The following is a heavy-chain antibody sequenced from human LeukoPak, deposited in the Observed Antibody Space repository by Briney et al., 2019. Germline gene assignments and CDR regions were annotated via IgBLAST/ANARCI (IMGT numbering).Heavy chain of an antibody. CDR1: GASISSGSYL. Sequence: PSQTLSLTCTVSGASISSGSYLWSWIRQHPGRGLEWIGDIHNTGNTFYNPSLQSRVTLSVDTSKNQFSLKVTSVTAADTAVYFCARAVGIVVIPTALEDNWFDPWGQGTLVTVSS. CDR3: ARAVGIVVIPTALEDNWFDP. CDR2: IHNTGNT. V-gene: IGHV4-31*03. D-gene: IGHD2-2*01. J-gene: IGHJ5*02.